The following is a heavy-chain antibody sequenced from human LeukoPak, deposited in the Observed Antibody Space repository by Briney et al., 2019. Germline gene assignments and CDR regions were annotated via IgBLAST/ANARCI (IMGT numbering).Heavy chain of an antibody. D-gene: IGHD6-19*01. Sequence: PGGSLRLSCAASGFTFSNYGIHWVRQAPGKGLEWVAVISYDGSNKYYADSVKGRFTISRDNSKNTLYLQMNSLRAEDTALYYCAKDRKQSGTGYYIDVWGKGTTVTVSS. CDR1: GFTFSNYG. CDR2: ISYDGSNK. J-gene: IGHJ6*03. CDR3: AKDRKQSGTGYYIDV. V-gene: IGHV3-30*18.